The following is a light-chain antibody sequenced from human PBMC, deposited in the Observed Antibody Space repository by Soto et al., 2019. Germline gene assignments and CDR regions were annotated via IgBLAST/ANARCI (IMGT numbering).Light chain of an antibody. CDR2: TNN. CDR1: TSNIESHS. V-gene: IGLV1-44*01. CDR3: ATWDDRRKWV. Sequence: QSVLTQPPSASGTPGQRIIISCSGSTSNIESHSVNWFQQVPGTAPRLLIITNNQRPSGVPDRFSGSKSGASASLAISGLKSADEATYYCATWDDRRKWVLGTGTKVTVL. J-gene: IGLJ1*01.